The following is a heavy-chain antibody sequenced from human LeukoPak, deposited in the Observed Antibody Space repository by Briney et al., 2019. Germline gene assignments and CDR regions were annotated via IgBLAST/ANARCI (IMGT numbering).Heavy chain of an antibody. D-gene: IGHD6-19*01. CDR1: GGSISSYY. Sequence: SETLSLTCTVSGGSISSYYWSWIRQPAGKGLEWIGRIYTSGSTNYNPSLKSRVTISVDTSKNQFSLKLSSVTAADTAVYYCARDSAKYSSGWYMDNNWFDPWGQGTLVTVSS. CDR2: IYTSGST. J-gene: IGHJ5*02. CDR3: ARDSAKYSSGWYMDNNWFDP. V-gene: IGHV4-4*07.